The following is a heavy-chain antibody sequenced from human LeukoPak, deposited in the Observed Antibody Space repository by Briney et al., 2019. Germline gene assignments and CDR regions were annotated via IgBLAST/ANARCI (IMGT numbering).Heavy chain of an antibody. D-gene: IGHD6-13*01. V-gene: IGHV3-7*01. CDR2: IKQDGSEK. CDR3: ARGSAAGTDY. J-gene: IGHJ4*02. Sequence: GGSLRLSCAASGFTFSSYSMNWVRQAPGKGLEWVANIKQDGSEKYYVDSVKGRFTISRDNAKNSLYLQMNSLRAEDTAVYYCARGSAAGTDYWGQGTLVTVSS. CDR1: GFTFSSYS.